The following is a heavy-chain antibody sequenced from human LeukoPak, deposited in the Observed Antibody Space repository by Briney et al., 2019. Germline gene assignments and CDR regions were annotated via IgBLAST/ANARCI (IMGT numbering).Heavy chain of an antibody. Sequence: GGSLRLSCAASGFTFTSYSMSWVRQAPGKGLEWVSVIWPNSERIYYADSVKGRFTISRDNSKNTLFLQMNSLRAEDTATYYCAKDRQPDTGYDVDRWGQGTLVTVSS. J-gene: IGHJ5*02. CDR2: IWPNSERI. CDR3: AKDRQPDTGYDVDR. V-gene: IGHV3-23*01. CDR1: GFTFTSYS. D-gene: IGHD5-12*01.